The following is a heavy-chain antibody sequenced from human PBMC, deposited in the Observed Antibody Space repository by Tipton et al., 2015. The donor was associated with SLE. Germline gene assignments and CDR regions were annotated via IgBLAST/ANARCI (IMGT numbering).Heavy chain of an antibody. CDR1: GVSISSGYY. CDR3: AREGGDIFGDAFDI. CDR2: IHHSGET. D-gene: IGHD3-3*02. J-gene: IGHJ3*02. Sequence: LRLSCTISGVSISSGYYWGWIRQPPGKGLEWIGNIHHSGETFYNPTLKSRVTFSVDTSKNQFSLKVTSVTAADTAVYFCAREGGDIFGDAFDIWGRGTMVTVSS. V-gene: IGHV4-38-2*02.